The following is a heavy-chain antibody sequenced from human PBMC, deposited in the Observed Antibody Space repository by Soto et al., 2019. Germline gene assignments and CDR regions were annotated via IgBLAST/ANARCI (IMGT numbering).Heavy chain of an antibody. Sequence: TSETLSLTCTVSGGSISNYYWSWIRQPPGKGLEWIGYIYYSGITNYNPSLKSRVTISVDMSKNQFSLRLSSVTAADTAMYYCARRDTSTDFDYWGQGTLVTVSS. D-gene: IGHD5-18*01. CDR3: ARRDTSTDFDY. CDR1: GGSISNYY. V-gene: IGHV4-59*08. J-gene: IGHJ4*02. CDR2: IYYSGIT.